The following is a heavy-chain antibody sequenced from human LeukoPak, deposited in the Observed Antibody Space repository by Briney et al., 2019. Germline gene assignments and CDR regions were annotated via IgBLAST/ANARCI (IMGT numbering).Heavy chain of an antibody. CDR3: ARDYADYVGYFFSDY. CDR2: ISGGGETT. D-gene: IGHD4-17*01. Sequence: GGSLRLSCAASGFTFNNYAMDWVRQAPGKGLEWVSSISGGGETTYYADSAKGRFTISRDNSQNTLYLQMNSLRAEDTAVYYCARDYADYVGYFFSDYWGQGTLVTVSS. V-gene: IGHV3-23*01. J-gene: IGHJ4*02. CDR1: GFTFNNYA.